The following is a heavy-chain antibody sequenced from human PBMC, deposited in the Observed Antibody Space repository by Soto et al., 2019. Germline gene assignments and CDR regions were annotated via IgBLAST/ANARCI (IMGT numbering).Heavy chain of an antibody. CDR3: GRGPSPRAPAGGTPYYYAMDV. CDR1: GYDFTASD. CDR2: MNPINGAT. Sequence: GASVKVSCKASGYDFTASDINWVRQASGQGLEWMGWMNPINGATGSARRFQGRVSMTRNTATATAYLELTSLRSDDSAVYYCGRGPSPRAPAGGTPYYYAMDVWGQGTTVTVSS. V-gene: IGHV1-8*02. D-gene: IGHD6-13*01. J-gene: IGHJ6*02.